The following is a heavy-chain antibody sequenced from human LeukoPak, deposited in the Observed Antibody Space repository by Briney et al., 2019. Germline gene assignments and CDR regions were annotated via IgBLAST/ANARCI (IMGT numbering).Heavy chain of an antibody. J-gene: IGHJ4*02. CDR2: IYYSGST. V-gene: IGHV4-59*01. CDR3: AREEALGGHFDY. D-gene: IGHD3-16*01. CDR1: GGSISSYY. Sequence: PSETLSLTCTVSGGSISSYYWSWIRQPPGQGLEWIGYIYYSGSTNYNPSLKSRVTISVDTSKNQFSLKLSSVTAADTAVYYCAREEALGGHFDYWGQGTLVTVSS.